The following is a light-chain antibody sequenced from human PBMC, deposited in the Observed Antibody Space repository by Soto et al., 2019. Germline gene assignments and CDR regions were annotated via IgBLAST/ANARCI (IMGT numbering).Light chain of an antibody. CDR3: QQYKNRPL. Sequence: MMMTQSPATLSVPPGERVTLSCRTSHSVNSHVAWYQQEPGQAPRLLLYGASTRATGIPVRFSGSGFGTESTLTISSLQSEDFAVYYCQQYKNRPLFGQGTRLEIK. CDR1: HSVNSH. J-gene: IGKJ5*01. CDR2: GAS. V-gene: IGKV3-15*01.